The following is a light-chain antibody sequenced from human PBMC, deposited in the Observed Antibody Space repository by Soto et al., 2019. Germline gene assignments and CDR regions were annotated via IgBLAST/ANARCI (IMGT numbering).Light chain of an antibody. Sequence: QSVLTHPASVTGTPRRAITISCTGTNSDVGKYDFVSWYQHYPDKAPKFIIYEVNKRPSGVSHRFSGSKSGSTASLTISGLQAEDEAHYYCCSYTSSETVVFGGGTKSPS. CDR1: NSDVGKYDF. CDR3: CSYTSSETVV. J-gene: IGLJ3*02. V-gene: IGLV2-23*02. CDR2: EVN.